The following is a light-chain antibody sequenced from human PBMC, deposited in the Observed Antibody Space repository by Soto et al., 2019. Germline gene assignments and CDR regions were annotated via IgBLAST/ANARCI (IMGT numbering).Light chain of an antibody. CDR1: QSVSSSY. J-gene: IGKJ1*01. V-gene: IGKV3-20*01. CDR3: QQFGGSPRT. CDR2: GAS. Sequence: EIVLTQSPGTLSLSPGERATLSCRASQSVSSSYLAWYQQKPGQAPRLLIYGASIRATGIPDRFSGSGSGTDFALPISRLEPEDAAVYYCQQFGGSPRTCGQGTRVEIK.